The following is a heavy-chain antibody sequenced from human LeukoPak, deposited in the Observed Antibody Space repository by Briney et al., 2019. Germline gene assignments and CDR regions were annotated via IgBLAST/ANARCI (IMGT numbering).Heavy chain of an antibody. D-gene: IGHD1-26*01. CDR3: AGDGGSGSYPRY. CDR1: GVTFSSYE. V-gene: IGHV3-48*03. Sequence: PGGSLRLSCAVSGVTFSSYEVNWVRQAPGKGMEWLSYSTSSGRTIYYADSVKGRFTISRDNAKNSLYLQMNSLRAEDTAVYYCAGDGGSGSYPRYWGQGTLVTVSS. CDR2: STSSGRTI. J-gene: IGHJ4*02.